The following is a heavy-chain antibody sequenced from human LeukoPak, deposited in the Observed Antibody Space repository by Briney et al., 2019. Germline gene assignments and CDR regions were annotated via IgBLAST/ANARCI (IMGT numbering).Heavy chain of an antibody. CDR3: ARIITMVRGVIITDWFDP. CDR1: GYTFTGYS. Sequence: ASVKVSCKASGYTFTGYSIHWVRRAPGQGLAWMGWINPNSGGTNYAQKLQGRVTMTTDTSTSTAYMELRSLRSDDTAVYYCARIITMVRGVIITDWFDPWGQGTLVTVSS. J-gene: IGHJ5*02. CDR2: INPNSGGT. D-gene: IGHD3-10*01. V-gene: IGHV1-2*02.